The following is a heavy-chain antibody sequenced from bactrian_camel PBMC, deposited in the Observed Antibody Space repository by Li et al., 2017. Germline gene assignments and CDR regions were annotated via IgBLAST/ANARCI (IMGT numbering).Heavy chain of an antibody. J-gene: IGHJ4*01. D-gene: IGHD7*01. Sequence: HVQLVESGGGSVQTGGSLRLSCAVSLNPTSDYCLGWIRQAPGKEREGVALIYTRDQSAYYLDSVKGRFTVSLDNAKNTLYLQMNSLKPEDTAMYYCAAVGPTGGTFPASRTLHLLPEFRHRGQGTQVTVS. CDR3: AAVGPTGGTFPASRTLHLLPEFRH. V-gene: IGHV3S1*01. CDR1: LNPTSDYC. CDR2: IYTRDQSA.